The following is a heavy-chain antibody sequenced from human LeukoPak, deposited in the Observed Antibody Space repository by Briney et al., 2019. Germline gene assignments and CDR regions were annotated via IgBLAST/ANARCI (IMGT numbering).Heavy chain of an antibody. V-gene: IGHV3-33*01. CDR3: ASSAGALIDC. J-gene: IGHJ4*02. D-gene: IGHD6-19*01. CDR2: IWFDGSNK. Sequence: GGSLRLSCAASGFTFSNYGMHWVRQTPGKGLEWVAVIWFDGSNKFYADSVKGRFTISRDNSKNTLYLQMNSLRAEDTAVYYCASSAGALIDCWGQGTLVIVSP. CDR1: GFTFSNYG.